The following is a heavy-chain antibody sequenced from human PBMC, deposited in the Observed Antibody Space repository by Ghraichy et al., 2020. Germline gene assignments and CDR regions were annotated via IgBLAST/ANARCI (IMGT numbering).Heavy chain of an antibody. V-gene: IGHV3-30-3*01. CDR2: ISYDGSNE. Sequence: AGSLRLSCEGSGFTLSNYAMHWVRQAPGKGLEWVAVISYDGSNEYYGDSVEGRFTISRDKSKNTLYLQMNSLRVEDTAVYYCARGDHPPYYGMDVWGQGTTGT. J-gene: IGHJ6*02. CDR3: ARGDHPPYYGMDV. CDR1: GFTLSNYA.